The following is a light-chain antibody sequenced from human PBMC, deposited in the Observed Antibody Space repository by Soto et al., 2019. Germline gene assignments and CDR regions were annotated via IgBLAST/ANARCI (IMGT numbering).Light chain of an antibody. V-gene: IGKV1-5*03. J-gene: IGKJ1*01. CDR3: QQHTT. CDR1: QGISSW. CDR2: KAS. Sequence: DIQMTQSPSTLSASVGDRVTITCRGSQGISSWLAWYQLKPGKAPRLLIYKASSLASGVTSRFSGGGSGTEFTRTISSLQPEDVATYHCQQHTTFGQGTKVEI.